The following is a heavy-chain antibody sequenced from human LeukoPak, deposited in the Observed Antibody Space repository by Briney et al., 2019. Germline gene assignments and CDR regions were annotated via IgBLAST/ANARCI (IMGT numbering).Heavy chain of an antibody. D-gene: IGHD2-15*01. CDR2: ISSNGGST. Sequence: GGSLRLSCSASGFTFSSYAMHWVRQAPGKGLEYVSAISSNGGSTYYADSVKGRFTISRDNSKNTLYLQMSSLRAEDTAVYYCARDQGYGGGYCSGGSCRNWFDPWGQGTLVTVSS. J-gene: IGHJ5*02. CDR3: ARDQGYGGGYCSGGSCRNWFDP. CDR1: GFTFSSYA. V-gene: IGHV3-64D*06.